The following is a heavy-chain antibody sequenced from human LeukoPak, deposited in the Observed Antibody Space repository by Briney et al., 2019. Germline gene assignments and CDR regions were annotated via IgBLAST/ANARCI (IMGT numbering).Heavy chain of an antibody. V-gene: IGHV1-2*06. CDR1: GYTFTGYY. D-gene: IGHD3-22*01. CDR3: ARDIVGIGYYDSSGHEDY. Sequence: ASVKVSCTASGYTFTGYYIHWVRQAPGQGLEWMGRINPNSGGTNYAQKFQGRVTMTRDTSISTAYMELSRLRSDDTAVYYCARDIVGIGYYDSSGHEDYWGQGSLVTVSS. J-gene: IGHJ4*02. CDR2: INPNSGGT.